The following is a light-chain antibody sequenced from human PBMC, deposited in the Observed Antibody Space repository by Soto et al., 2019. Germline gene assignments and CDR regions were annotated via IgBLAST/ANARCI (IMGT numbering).Light chain of an antibody. CDR2: DVS. CDR1: SSDVGGSNY. CDR3: SSYTTTSTLGV. V-gene: IGLV2-14*03. J-gene: IGLJ3*02. Sequence: QSALTQPASVSGSPGQSITISCTGTSSDVGGSNYVSWYQQHPGKAPKLMMYDVSNRPSGVFNRFSGSKSGNTASLTISGLQAEDEADYYCSSYTTTSTLGVFGGGTKLTVL.